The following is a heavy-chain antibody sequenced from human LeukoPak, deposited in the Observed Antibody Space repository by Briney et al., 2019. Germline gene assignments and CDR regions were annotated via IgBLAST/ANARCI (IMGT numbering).Heavy chain of an antibody. CDR1: GGSFSGYY. CDR3: ARLGYCSSTSCEGVYYCGMDV. V-gene: IGHV4-34*01. D-gene: IGHD2-2*01. Sequence: PSETLSLTCAVYGGSFSGYYWSWIRQPPGKGLEWIGEINHSGSTNYNPSLKSRVTISVDTSKNQFSLKLSSVTAADTAVYYCARLGYCSSTSCEGVYYCGMDVWGQGTTVTVSS. CDR2: INHSGST. J-gene: IGHJ6*02.